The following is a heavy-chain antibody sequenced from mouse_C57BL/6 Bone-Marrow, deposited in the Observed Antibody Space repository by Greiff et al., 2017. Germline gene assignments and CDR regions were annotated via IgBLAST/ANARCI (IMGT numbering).Heavy chain of an antibody. Sequence: VQLQQSGAELVKPGASVKLSCKASGYTFTSYWMQWVKQRPGQGLEWIGEIDPSDSYTNYNQKFKGKATLTVDTSSSTAYMQLSSLTSEDSAVYYCARGCAWFAYWGQGTLVTVSA. CDR1: GYTFTSYW. J-gene: IGHJ3*01. V-gene: IGHV1-50*01. CDR3: ARGCAWFAY. CDR2: IDPSDSYT.